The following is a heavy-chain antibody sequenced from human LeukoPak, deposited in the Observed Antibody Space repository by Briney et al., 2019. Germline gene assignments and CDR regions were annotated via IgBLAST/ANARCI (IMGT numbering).Heavy chain of an antibody. D-gene: IGHD4-17*01. CDR3: ARGRRYGDYVEYFQH. CDR1: GFTFSSYA. V-gene: IGHV3-30-3*01. CDR2: ISYDGSNK. Sequence: GGSLRLSCAASGFTFSSYAMHWVRQAPGKGLEWVAVISYDGSNKYYADSVKGRFTISRDNSKNTLYLQMNSLRAEDTAVYYCARGRRYGDYVEYFQHWGQGTLVTVSS. J-gene: IGHJ1*01.